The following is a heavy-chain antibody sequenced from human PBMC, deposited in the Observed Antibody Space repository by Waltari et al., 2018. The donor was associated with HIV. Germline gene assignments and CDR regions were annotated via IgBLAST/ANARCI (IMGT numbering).Heavy chain of an antibody. CDR1: GFTFRSTG. CDR3: ARTPYDTSGYCFDY. Sequence: QVQLVESGGGVVQPGRSLRLSCAASGFTFRSTGTPWVRQAPGKGLEWLAVVWYDGKNKYYADSVKGRFTVSRDNSKNTLFLQMNSLRVDDTAVYYCARTPYDTSGYCFDYWGQGTLVTVSS. V-gene: IGHV3-33*01. D-gene: IGHD3-22*01. CDR2: VWYDGKNK. J-gene: IGHJ4*02.